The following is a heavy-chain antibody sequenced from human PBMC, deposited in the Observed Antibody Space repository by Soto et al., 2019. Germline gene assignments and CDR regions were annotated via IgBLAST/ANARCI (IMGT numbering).Heavy chain of an antibody. V-gene: IGHV1-8*01. CDR3: ARGRDIVVVPAATIVDY. D-gene: IGHD2-2*01. CDR2: MNPNSGNT. J-gene: IGHJ4*02. Sequence: ASVKVSCKASGYTFTSYDINWVRQATGQGLEWMGWMNPNSGNTGYAQKFQGRVTMTRNTSISTAYMELSSLRSEDTAVYYCARGRDIVVVPAATIVDYWGRGTLVTVSS. CDR1: GYTFTSYD.